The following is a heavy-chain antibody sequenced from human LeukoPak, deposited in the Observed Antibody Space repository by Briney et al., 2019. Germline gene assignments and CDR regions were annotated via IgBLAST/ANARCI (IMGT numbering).Heavy chain of an antibody. CDR3: ARRYTVTTFFDY. CDR2: IYHSGST. CDR1: GYSISSGYY. J-gene: IGHJ4*02. D-gene: IGHD4-11*01. Sequence: SETLSLTCTVSGYSISSGYYWGWVRRPPGKGLEWIGSIYHSGSTYYNPSLKSRVTISVDTSKNQFSLKLSSVTAADTAVYYCARRYTVTTFFDYWGQGTLVTVSS. V-gene: IGHV4-38-2*02.